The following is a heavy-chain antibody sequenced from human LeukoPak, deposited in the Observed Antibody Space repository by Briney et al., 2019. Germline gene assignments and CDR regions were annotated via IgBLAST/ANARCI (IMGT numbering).Heavy chain of an antibody. CDR3: AREGPPDFDY. J-gene: IGHJ4*02. CDR2: ISSSGSLI. V-gene: IGHV3-48*01. Sequence: PGGSLRLSCTASGFTFSRHGMNWVRQSPGKGLEWVSYISSSGSLIHYADSVKGRFIISRVDAKNSLHLQIQSLRAEDTGVYYCAREGPPDFDYWGQGTLVTVSS. CDR1: GFTFSRHG.